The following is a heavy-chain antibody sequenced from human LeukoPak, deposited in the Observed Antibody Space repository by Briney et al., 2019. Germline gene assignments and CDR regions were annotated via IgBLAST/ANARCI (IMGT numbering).Heavy chain of an antibody. J-gene: IGHJ4*02. D-gene: IGHD4-17*01. Sequence: GGSLRLSCAASGFTFSSYAMNWVRQAPGKGLKWVSGFRGSGLATFYADSVKGRFTISRDNSKNTLYLQMNSPRAEDTAVYYCAKGQRFYGEYYLDSWGQGTLVTVSS. V-gene: IGHV3-23*01. CDR1: GFTFSSYA. CDR2: FRGSGLAT. CDR3: AKGQRFYGEYYLDS.